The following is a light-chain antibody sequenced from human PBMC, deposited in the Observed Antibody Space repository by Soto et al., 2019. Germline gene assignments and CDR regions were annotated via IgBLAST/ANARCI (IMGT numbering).Light chain of an antibody. V-gene: IGLV2-8*01. CDR1: SSDVGYYDY. J-gene: IGLJ1*01. Sequence: QSALTQPPSASGSPGQSVTISCTGTSSDVGYYDYVSWYQQHPGKAPKLIIYEVTKRPSGVPDRFSGSKSGNTASLTVSGLQAEDEADYYCSSYVGINNHYAFGTGTKLTVL. CDR2: EVT. CDR3: SSYVGINNHYA.